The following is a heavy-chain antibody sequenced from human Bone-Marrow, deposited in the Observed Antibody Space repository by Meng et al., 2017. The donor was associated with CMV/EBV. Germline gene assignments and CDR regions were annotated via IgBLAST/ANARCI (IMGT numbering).Heavy chain of an antibody. V-gene: IGHV4-59*01. Sequence: SETLSLTCTVSGGSISSYYWSWIRQPPGKGLEWIGYIYYSGSTNYNPSLKSRVTISVDTSKNQFSLKLSSVTAADTAVYYCARLSYGEHYYYGMDVWGHGATVTVSS. CDR3: ARLSYGEHYYYGMDV. CDR1: GGSISSYY. CDR2: IYYSGST. D-gene: IGHD4-17*01. J-gene: IGHJ6*02.